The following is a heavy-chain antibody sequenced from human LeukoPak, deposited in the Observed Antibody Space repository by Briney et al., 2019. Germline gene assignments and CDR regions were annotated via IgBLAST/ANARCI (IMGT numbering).Heavy chain of an antibody. Sequence: PGGSLRLSCAASGFTFRSYWMSWVRQAPGKGLEWVANIKQDGSEKYYVDSVKGRFTISSDNAKNSVYLQMISLRVEDTAVYYCARESTRCCSGGSCYSSSSLDYWGQGTLVTVSS. CDR3: ARESTRCCSGGSCYSSSSLDY. D-gene: IGHD2-15*01. V-gene: IGHV3-7*01. J-gene: IGHJ4*02. CDR2: IKQDGSEK. CDR1: GFTFRSYW.